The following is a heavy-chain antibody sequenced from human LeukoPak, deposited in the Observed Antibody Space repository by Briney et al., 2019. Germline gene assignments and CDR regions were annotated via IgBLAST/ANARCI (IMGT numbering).Heavy chain of an antibody. Sequence: GGSLRLSCAASGFTFSGYYMHWVRQAPGQGLEWMGRINPDSGGTNYAQKFQGRVTMTRDTSISTAYMELRRLRSDDTAVYYCARGGGYCSSTSCYLYHMDVWGKGTTVTVSS. CDR3: ARGGGYCSSTSCYLYHMDV. J-gene: IGHJ6*03. CDR2: INPDSGGT. CDR1: GFTFSGYY. D-gene: IGHD2-2*01. V-gene: IGHV1-2*06.